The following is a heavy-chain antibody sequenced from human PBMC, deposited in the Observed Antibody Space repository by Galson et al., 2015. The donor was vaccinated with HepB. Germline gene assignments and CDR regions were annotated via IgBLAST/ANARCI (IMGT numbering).Heavy chain of an antibody. CDR1: GFTFSSYA. CDR3: AEDLGYYDSSGYPFDY. J-gene: IGHJ4*02. D-gene: IGHD3-22*01. V-gene: IGHV3-23*01. CDR2: ISGSGGST. Sequence: SLRLSCAASGFTFSSYAMSWVRQAPGKGLEWVSAISGSGGSTYYADSVKGRFTISRDNSKNTLYLQMNSLRAEDTAVYYCAEDLGYYDSSGYPFDYWGQGTLVTVSS.